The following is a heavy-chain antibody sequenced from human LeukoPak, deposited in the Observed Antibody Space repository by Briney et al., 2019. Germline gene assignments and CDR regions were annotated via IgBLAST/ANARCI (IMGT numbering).Heavy chain of an antibody. V-gene: IGHV3-53*01. Sequence: LSLTCAVYGGSFSGYYWSWIRQPPGKGLEWVSIIYSGGSTYYADSVKGRFTISRDNPKNTLYLQMNSLRAEDTAVYYCARGSLRGFGELSYWGQGTLITVSS. CDR1: GGSFSGYY. CDR2: IYSGGST. D-gene: IGHD3-16*02. CDR3: ARGSLRGFGELSY. J-gene: IGHJ4*02.